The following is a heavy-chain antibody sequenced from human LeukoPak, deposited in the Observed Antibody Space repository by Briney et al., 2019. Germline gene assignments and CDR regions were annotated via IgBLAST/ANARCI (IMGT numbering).Heavy chain of an antibody. CDR1: GFTLSTYA. J-gene: IGHJ6*03. Sequence: GGSLRLSCAASGFTLSTYAMSWVRQTPGKGLEWVAATSSSDAGTYHADSVRGRFTISRDNSKNTLYLQMNSLRAEDTAVYYCAKQGRDWLRDYYYYMDVWGKGTTVIISS. D-gene: IGHD3-9*01. CDR2: TSSSDAGT. CDR3: AKQGRDWLRDYYYYMDV. V-gene: IGHV3-23*01.